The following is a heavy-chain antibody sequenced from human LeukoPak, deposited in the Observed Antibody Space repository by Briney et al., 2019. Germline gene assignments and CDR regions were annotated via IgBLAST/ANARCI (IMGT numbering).Heavy chain of an antibody. D-gene: IGHD1-26*01. Sequence: SETLSLTCAVYGGSFSGYYWSWIRQPPGKGLEWIGEINHSGSTNYNPSLKSRVTISVDTSKNQFSLKLSSVTAADTAVYYCARGLAHSGSYRGDYFDYWDQGTLVTVSS. V-gene: IGHV4-34*01. J-gene: IGHJ4*02. CDR2: INHSGST. CDR3: ARGLAHSGSYRGDYFDY. CDR1: GGSFSGYY.